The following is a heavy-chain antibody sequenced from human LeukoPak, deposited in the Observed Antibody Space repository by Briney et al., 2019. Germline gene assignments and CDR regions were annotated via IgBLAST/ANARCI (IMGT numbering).Heavy chain of an antibody. V-gene: IGHV3-74*01. CDR1: GFTFSTYW. J-gene: IGHJ4*02. CDR2: INGDGTST. Sequence: PGGSLRLSCAASGFTFSTYWMYWFRQAPGRGLVWVSRINGDGTSTSYADSVKGRFTISRDNSKNSLYLQMNSLRTEDTALYYCAKDKVDTAASGYFDYWGQGTLVTVSS. D-gene: IGHD5-18*01. CDR3: AKDKVDTAASGYFDY.